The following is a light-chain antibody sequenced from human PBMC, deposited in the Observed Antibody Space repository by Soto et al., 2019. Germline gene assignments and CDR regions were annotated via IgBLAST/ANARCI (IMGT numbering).Light chain of an antibody. CDR3: QSYDNGLSAYV. J-gene: IGLJ1*01. V-gene: IGLV1-40*01. CDR2: DNN. CDR1: SFNIGAGYD. Sequence: QSVLTQPPSVSGAPGQRVTISCTGSSFNIGAGYDVHWYQQLPGTAPKLLIYDNNNRPSGVPDRFSGSKSGTSASLAITGLQAEDEADYYCQSYDNGLSAYVFGTGTKVTVL.